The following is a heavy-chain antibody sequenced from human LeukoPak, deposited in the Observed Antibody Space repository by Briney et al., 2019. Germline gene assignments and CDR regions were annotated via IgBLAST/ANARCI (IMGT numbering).Heavy chain of an antibody. J-gene: IGHJ2*01. V-gene: IGHV3-11*01. D-gene: IGHD3-22*01. CDR1: GFTFSDYY. CDR3: AKGDPDYYDSSGPYWYFDL. Sequence: GGSLRLSCAASGFTFSDYYMSWIRQAPGKGLEWVSYISSSGSTIYYADSVKGRFTISRDNAKNSLYLQMNSLRAEDTAVYYCAKGDPDYYDSSGPYWYFDLWGRGTLVTVSS. CDR2: ISSSGSTI.